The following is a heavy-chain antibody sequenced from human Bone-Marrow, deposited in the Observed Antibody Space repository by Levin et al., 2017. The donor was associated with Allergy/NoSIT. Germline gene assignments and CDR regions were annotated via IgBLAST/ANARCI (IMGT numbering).Heavy chain of an antibody. Sequence: GGSLRLSCAASGFTFRDAWMSWVRQAPGKGLEWVGRMKSRSDGGTRDYATPVKGRFTISRDDSKHTLYLEINSLRTEDTGTYYCATDISGWYEGGSGHSDYFNFGMEVWGQGTTVAVSS. CDR2: MKSRSDGGTR. D-gene: IGHD6-19*01. CDR1: GFTFRDAW. CDR3: ATDISGWYEGGSGHSDYFNFGMEV. V-gene: IGHV3-15*01. J-gene: IGHJ6*02.